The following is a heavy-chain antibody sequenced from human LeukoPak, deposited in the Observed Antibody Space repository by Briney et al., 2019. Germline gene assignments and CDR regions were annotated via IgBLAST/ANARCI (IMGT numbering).Heavy chain of an antibody. CDR1: GYTFTTYG. D-gene: IGHD5-24*01. J-gene: IGHJ4*02. CDR3: ARDHVPRGDGYNYYEY. Sequence: ASVKVSCKASGYTFTTYGISWVRQAPGQGLELKGWISGYKGNTIYAQKLQGRVTMTTDTSTSTAYMDLRSLRPDDTAVYYCARDHVPRGDGYNYYEYWGQGTPVTVPS. CDR2: ISGYKGNT. V-gene: IGHV1-18*01.